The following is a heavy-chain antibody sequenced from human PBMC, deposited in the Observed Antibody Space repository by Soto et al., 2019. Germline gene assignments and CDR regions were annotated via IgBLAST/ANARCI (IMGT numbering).Heavy chain of an antibody. CDR3: ARGDDFWSGYRWAANWFDP. CDR1: GGSFSGYY. D-gene: IGHD3-3*01. Sequence: SETLSLTCAVYGGSFSGYYWSWIRQPPGKGLEWIGEINHSGSTNYNPSLKSRVTISVDTSKNQFSLKLSSVTAADTAVYYCARGDDFWSGYRWAANWFDPWGQGTLVTVSS. V-gene: IGHV4-34*01. J-gene: IGHJ5*02. CDR2: INHSGST.